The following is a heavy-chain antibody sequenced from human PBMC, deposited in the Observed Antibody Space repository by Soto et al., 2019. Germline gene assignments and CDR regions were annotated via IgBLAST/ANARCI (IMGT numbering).Heavy chain of an antibody. J-gene: IGHJ6*02. D-gene: IGHD2-2*01. CDR2: IYYSGST. CDR3: ARLWGYCSSTSCPYYYYGMDV. CDR1: GGSISSSSYY. V-gene: IGHV4-39*01. Sequence: SETLSLTCTVSGGSISSSSYYWGWIRQPPGKGLEWIGSIYYSGSTYYNPSLKSRVTISVDTSKNQFSLKLSSVTAADTAVYYCARLWGYCSSTSCPYYYYGMDVWGQGTTVTVSS.